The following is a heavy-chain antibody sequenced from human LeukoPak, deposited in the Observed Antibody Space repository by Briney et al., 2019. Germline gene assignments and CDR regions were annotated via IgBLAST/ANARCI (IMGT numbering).Heavy chain of an antibody. Sequence: SETLSLTCAVYGGSFSGYYWSWIRQPPGKGLEWIGEINHSGSTNYNPSLKSRVTISVDTSKNQFSLKLNSVTAADTAVYYCASHYGSGSFYSPFDYWGQGTLVTVSS. CDR2: INHSGST. V-gene: IGHV4-34*01. CDR1: GGSFSGYY. CDR3: ASHYGSGSFYSPFDY. J-gene: IGHJ4*02. D-gene: IGHD3-10*01.